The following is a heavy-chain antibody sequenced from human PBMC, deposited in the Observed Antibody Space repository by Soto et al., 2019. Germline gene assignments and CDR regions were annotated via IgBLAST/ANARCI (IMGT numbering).Heavy chain of an antibody. J-gene: IGHJ5*02. D-gene: IGHD2-2*01. CDR1: GFTFSSDS. V-gene: IGHV3-48*02. CDR2: ISSSSSTI. CDR3: ARDFGDIVLVPDANSPPHNWFXP. Sequence: GGSLRLSCAASGFTFSSDSMNWVRQAPGKGLEWVSYISSSSSTIYYADSVKGRFTISRDNAKNSLYLQMNSLRDEDTAVYYCARDFGDIVLVPDANSPPHNWFXPWGQETLVXVSS.